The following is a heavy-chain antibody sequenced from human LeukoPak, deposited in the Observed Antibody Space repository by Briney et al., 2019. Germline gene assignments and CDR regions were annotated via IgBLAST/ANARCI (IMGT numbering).Heavy chain of an antibody. CDR1: GGSISSSDW. D-gene: IGHD2-2*01. CDR2: IYRSEDT. J-gene: IGHJ4*02. Sequence: PSGTLSLTCAVSGGSISSSDWWSWVRQPPGRGLEWIGYIYRSEDTNYNPSLKSRVTMSVDKSKNQFSLKLSSVTAADTAIYYCARDPHCSSTNCPFDYWGQGTLVTVSS. V-gene: IGHV4-4*02. CDR3: ARDPHCSSTNCPFDY.